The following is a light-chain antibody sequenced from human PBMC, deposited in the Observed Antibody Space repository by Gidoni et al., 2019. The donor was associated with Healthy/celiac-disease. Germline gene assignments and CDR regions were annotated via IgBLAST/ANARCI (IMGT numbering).Light chain of an antibody. Sequence: IQLTQYPSSLSASVGDRVTITCRVSQGISSYLAWYQQKPGKAPKLLIYAASTLQSGVPSRFSGSGSGTDFTLTISSLQPEDFATYYCQQLNSYPGTFGGGTKVEIK. J-gene: IGKJ4*01. CDR1: QGISSY. CDR2: AAS. CDR3: QQLNSYPGT. V-gene: IGKV1-9*01.